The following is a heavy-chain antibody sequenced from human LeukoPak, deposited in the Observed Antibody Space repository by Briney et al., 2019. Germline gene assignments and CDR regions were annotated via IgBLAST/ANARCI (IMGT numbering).Heavy chain of an antibody. CDR2: IIPILGIA. D-gene: IGHD3-10*01. CDR3: ARAEVISYAFDI. V-gene: IGHV1-69*04. J-gene: IGHJ3*02. CDR1: GGTFSSYA. Sequence: SVKVSCKASGGTFSSYAISWVRQAPGQGLEWMGRIIPILGIANYAQKFQGRVTITADKSTSTAYMELSSLRSEDMAVYYCARAEVISYAFDIWGQGTMVTVSS.